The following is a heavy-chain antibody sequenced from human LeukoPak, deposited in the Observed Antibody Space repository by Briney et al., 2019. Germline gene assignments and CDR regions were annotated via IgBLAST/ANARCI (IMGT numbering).Heavy chain of an antibody. D-gene: IGHD6-19*01. Sequence: GGSLRLSCAACGFTFSSYDMHWVRQATGKGLEWVSAIGTAGDTYYPGSVKGQFTISRENAKNSLYLQMNSLRAGDTAVYYCASPDVKNPVAVAGKRDYYYYMDVWGKGTTVTVSS. CDR1: GFTFSSYD. CDR3: ASPDVKNPVAVAGKRDYYYYMDV. J-gene: IGHJ6*03. V-gene: IGHV3-13*03. CDR2: IGTAGDT.